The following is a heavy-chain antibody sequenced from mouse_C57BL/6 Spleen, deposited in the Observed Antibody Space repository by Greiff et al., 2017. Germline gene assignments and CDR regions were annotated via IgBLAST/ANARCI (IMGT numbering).Heavy chain of an antibody. V-gene: IGHV5-4*01. CDR2: ISAGGSYT. CDR1: GFTFSSYA. CDR3: ARDQFITTVVAFDY. Sequence: EVMLVESGGGLVKPGGSLKLSCAASGFTFSSYAMSWVRQTPEKRLEWVATISAGGSYTYYPDNVKGRFTISRDNAKNNLYLQMSHLKSEDTAMYYCARDQFITTVVAFDYWGQGTTLTVSS. J-gene: IGHJ2*01. D-gene: IGHD1-1*01.